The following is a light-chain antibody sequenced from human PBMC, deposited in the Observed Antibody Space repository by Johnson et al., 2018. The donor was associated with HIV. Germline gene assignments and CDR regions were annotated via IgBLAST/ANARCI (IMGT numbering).Light chain of an antibody. J-gene: IGLJ1*01. Sequence: QSVLTQPPSVSAAPGQKVTISCSGSSSNIGNNYVSWYQQVPGTAPRLVIYDTIKRPSGIPDRFSGSKSGTSATLGIPGLQPGDEADYYCGTWDSSLSAYVFGTGTKVTVL. CDR2: DTI. V-gene: IGLV1-51*01. CDR3: GTWDSSLSAYV. CDR1: SSNIGNNY.